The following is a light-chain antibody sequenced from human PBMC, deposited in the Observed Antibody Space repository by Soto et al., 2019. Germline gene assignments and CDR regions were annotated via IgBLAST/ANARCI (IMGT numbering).Light chain of an antibody. CDR3: CSYAGSSSYV. CDR2: EGS. CDR1: SSDVGGYNL. V-gene: IGLV2-23*01. J-gene: IGLJ1*01. Sequence: QSVLTQPASVSGSPGQSITISCTGSSSDVGGYNLVSWYQQHPGKAPKLMIYEGSQRPSGVSNGFSGSKSGNTASLTISGLQAEDEADYHCCSYAGSSSYVFGTWTKLTVL.